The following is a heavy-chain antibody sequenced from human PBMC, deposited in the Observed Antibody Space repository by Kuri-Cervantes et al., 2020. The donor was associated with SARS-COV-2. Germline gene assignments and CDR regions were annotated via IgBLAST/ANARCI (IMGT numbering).Heavy chain of an antibody. D-gene: IGHD6-13*01. J-gene: IGHJ5*02. CDR2: ISGSGGST. CDR3: AKDAGYSSSWYVGGSIWFDP. CDR1: GFTFSSYA. Sequence: LSLTCAAPGFTFSSYAMSWVRQAPGKGLEWVSAISGSGGSTYYADSVKGRFTISRDNSKNTLYLQMNSLRAEDTAVYYCAKDAGYSSSWYVGGSIWFDPWGQGTLVTVSS. V-gene: IGHV3-23*01.